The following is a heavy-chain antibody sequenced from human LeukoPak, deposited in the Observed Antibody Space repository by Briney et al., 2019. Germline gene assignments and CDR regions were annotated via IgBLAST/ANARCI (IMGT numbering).Heavy chain of an antibody. CDR1: GYSISSGYY. D-gene: IGHD3-3*02. J-gene: IGHJ6*03. CDR3: ARHFYYYYYIDV. Sequence: PSETLSLTCAVSGYSISSGYYWGWIRQPPGKGLEGIGSIYHSGSTYYNPSLKSRVTISVDTPKNQFSLKLSSVTAADTAVYYCARHFYYYYYIDVWGKGTTVTVSS. CDR2: IYHSGST. V-gene: IGHV4-38-2*01.